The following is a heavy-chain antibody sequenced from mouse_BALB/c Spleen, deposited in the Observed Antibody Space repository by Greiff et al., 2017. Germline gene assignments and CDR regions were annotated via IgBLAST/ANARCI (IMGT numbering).Heavy chain of an antibody. D-gene: IGHD2-14*01. V-gene: IGHV5-4*02. J-gene: IGHJ2*01. CDR1: GFTFSDYY. CDR2: ISDGGSYT. CDR3: ARSYYRYDGGFDY. Sequence: DVMLVESGGGLVKPGGSLKLSCAASGFTFSDYYMYWVRQTPEKRLEWVATISDGGSYTYYPDSVKGRFTISRDNAKNNLYLQMSSLKSEDTAMYYCARSYYRYDGGFDYWGQGTTLTVSS.